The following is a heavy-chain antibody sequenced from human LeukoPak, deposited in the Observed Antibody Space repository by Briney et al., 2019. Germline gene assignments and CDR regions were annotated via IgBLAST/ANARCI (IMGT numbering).Heavy chain of an antibody. V-gene: IGHV3-20*04. CDR3: ARGGYYDFWSGYGY. CDR1: GFTFDDYG. Sequence: GGSLRLSCAASGFTFDDYGMSWVGQAPGKGLEWVSGINWNGGSTGYADSVKGRFTISRDNAKNSLYLQMNSLRAEDTALYYCARGGYYDFWSGYGYWGQGTLVTVSS. J-gene: IGHJ4*02. CDR2: INWNGGST. D-gene: IGHD3-3*01.